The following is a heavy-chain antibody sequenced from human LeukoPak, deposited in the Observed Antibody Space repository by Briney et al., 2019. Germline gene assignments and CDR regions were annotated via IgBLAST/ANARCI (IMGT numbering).Heavy chain of an antibody. Sequence: QAGGSLRLSCAASAFTLSSYSMNWVRQAPGKGLEWISYITSSSSTIYYADSVKGRFTISRGNAKNSLYLQMNSLRAEDTAVYYCARDYPYCSSTSCYPRADVWGKGTTVTVSS. CDR2: ITSSSSTI. CDR1: AFTLSSYS. D-gene: IGHD2-2*01. V-gene: IGHV3-48*01. J-gene: IGHJ6*04. CDR3: ARDYPYCSSTSCYPRADV.